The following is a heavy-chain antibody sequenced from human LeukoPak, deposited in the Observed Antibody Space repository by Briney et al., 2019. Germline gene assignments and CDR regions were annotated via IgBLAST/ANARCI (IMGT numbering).Heavy chain of an antibody. CDR2: TYYRSKWYH. J-gene: IGHJ4*02. CDR1: GDSVSSNSAI. CDR3: VRGGAIRVTGMTPFDY. V-gene: IGHV6-1*01. Sequence: SQTLSLTCAISGDSVSSNSAICNWIRQSPSRGLEWLGRTYYRSKWYHDYAVSVKSRMTINPDTSKNQLSLQLNSVTPEDTATYYCVRGGAIRVTGMTPFDYWGQGTLVTVSS. D-gene: IGHD1-1*01.